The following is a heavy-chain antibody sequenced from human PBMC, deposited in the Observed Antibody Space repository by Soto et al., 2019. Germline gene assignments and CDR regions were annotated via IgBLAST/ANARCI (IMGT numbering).Heavy chain of an antibody. V-gene: IGHV4-38-2*02. Sequence: SETLSLTCAVSGYSISSGYYWGWIRQPPGKGLEWIGSIYHSGSTYYNPSLKSRVTISVDTSKNQFSLKLSSVTAADTAVYYCARDSGYGGNSYGSYDYWGQGTLVTVSS. CDR3: ARDSGYGGNSYGSYDY. CDR1: GYSISSGYY. D-gene: IGHD2-21*02. J-gene: IGHJ4*02. CDR2: IYHSGST.